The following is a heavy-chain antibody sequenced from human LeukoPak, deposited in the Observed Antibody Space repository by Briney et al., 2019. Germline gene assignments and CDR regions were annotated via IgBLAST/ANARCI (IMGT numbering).Heavy chain of an antibody. CDR1: GFTFNSYA. D-gene: IGHD5-24*01. CDR3: VREEADGGPGY. J-gene: IGHJ4*02. CDR2: MSGSGGST. Sequence: PGGSLRLSCAASGFTFNSYAMYWVRQAPGKGLEWVSGMSGSGGSTYYADSVKGRFTISRDNAKNSLYLQMNSLRAEDTAVYYCVREEADGGPGYWGQGTLVTVSS. V-gene: IGHV3-23*01.